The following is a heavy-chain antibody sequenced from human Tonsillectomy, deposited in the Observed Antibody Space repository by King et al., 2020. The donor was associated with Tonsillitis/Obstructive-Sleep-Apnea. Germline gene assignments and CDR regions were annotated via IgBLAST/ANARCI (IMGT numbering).Heavy chain of an antibody. CDR2: IRSKAYGGTT. V-gene: IGHV3-49*05. Sequence: VQLVESGGGLVKPGRSLRLSCTASGFTFGDYAMSWFRQAPGKGLEWVGFIRSKAYGGTTEYAASVKGRFTISRDDSQSIAYLQMNSLKTEDTAVYYCTRATRDDIWSGYPPCDYWGQGTLVNDSS. CDR1: GFTFGDYA. CDR3: TRATRDDIWSGYPPCDY. D-gene: IGHD3-3*01. J-gene: IGHJ4*02.